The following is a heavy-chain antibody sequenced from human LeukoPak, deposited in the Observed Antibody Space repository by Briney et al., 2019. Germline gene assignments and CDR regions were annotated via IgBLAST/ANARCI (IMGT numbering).Heavy chain of an antibody. CDR3: ARDKANYGSGSYDY. CDR1: GYTFTSYG. Sequence: ASVKVSCKASGYTFTSYGISWVRQAPGQGLEWMGWISAYNGNTNYAQKLQGRVTVTTDTSTSTAYMELRSLRSDDTAVYYCARDKANYGSGSYDYWGQGTLVTVSS. J-gene: IGHJ4*02. CDR2: ISAYNGNT. V-gene: IGHV1-18*01. D-gene: IGHD3-10*01.